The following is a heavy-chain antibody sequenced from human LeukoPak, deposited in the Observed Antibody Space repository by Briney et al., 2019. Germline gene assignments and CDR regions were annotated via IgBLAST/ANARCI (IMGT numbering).Heavy chain of an antibody. CDR2: INHSGST. D-gene: IGHD1-14*01. Sequence: SETLSLTCAVYGGTFSGYYWSWIRQPPGKGLEWIGEINHSGSTNYNPSRKSRVAISVYTSKNQFSLKLSSVTAADTAVYYCASRLGKTRVNDYWGRGTLVTVSS. J-gene: IGHJ4*02. CDR3: ASRLGKTRVNDY. CDR1: GGTFSGYY. V-gene: IGHV4-34*01.